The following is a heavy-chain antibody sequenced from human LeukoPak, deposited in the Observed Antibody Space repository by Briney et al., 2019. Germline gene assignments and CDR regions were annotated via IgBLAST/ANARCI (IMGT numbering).Heavy chain of an antibody. V-gene: IGHV1-2*02. J-gene: IGHJ4*02. CDR3: ARVPGYYGSGSQIDY. Sequence: GASVKVSCKASGYIFTGYYMHWVRQAPGQGLEWMGWINPNSGDTNYAQKFQGRVTMTRDTSISTAYMELSRLRSDDTAVYYCARVPGYYGSGSQIDYWGQGTLVTVSS. D-gene: IGHD3-10*01. CDR2: INPNSGDT. CDR1: GYIFTGYY.